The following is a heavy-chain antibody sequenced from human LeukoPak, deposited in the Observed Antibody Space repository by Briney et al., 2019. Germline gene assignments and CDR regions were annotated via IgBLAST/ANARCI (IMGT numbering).Heavy chain of an antibody. D-gene: IGHD1-7*01. Sequence: GGSLRLSCAASGFMFSSYWMTWVRQAPGKGLEWVANIRQDGGEGYYVDSVKGRFTVSRDNAKNFLYLQLDSLRVEDTAVYYCARDYTQSLITGTGLDYWGQGTLVTVSS. CDR3: ARDYTQSLITGTGLDY. CDR2: IRQDGGEG. V-gene: IGHV3-7*01. CDR1: GFMFSSYW. J-gene: IGHJ4*02.